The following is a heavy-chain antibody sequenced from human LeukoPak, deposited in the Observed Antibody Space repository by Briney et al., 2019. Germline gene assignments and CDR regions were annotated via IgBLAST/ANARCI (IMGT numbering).Heavy chain of an antibody. CDR1: GFTFSSHW. Sequence: GGSLRLSCAASGFTFSSHWMNWVRQAPGKGLEWVANIKEDGREKYYMGSVKGRFTISRDNAKNSLYLQMNSLRVEDTAVYYCARYPIVGRTNFDYWGQGTLVTVSS. CDR2: IKEDGREK. CDR3: ARYPIVGRTNFDY. V-gene: IGHV3-7*01. J-gene: IGHJ4*02. D-gene: IGHD3-22*01.